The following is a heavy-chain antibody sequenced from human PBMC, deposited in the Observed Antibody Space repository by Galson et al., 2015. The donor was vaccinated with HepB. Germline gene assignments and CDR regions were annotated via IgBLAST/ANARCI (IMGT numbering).Heavy chain of an antibody. CDR1: GFTFSSYA. V-gene: IGHV3-23*01. CDR2: ISGSGGST. J-gene: IGHJ4*02. Sequence: SLRLSCAASGFTFSSYAMSWVRQAPGKGLEWVSAISGSGGSTYYADSVKGRFTISRDNSKNTLYLQMNSLRAEDTAVYYCAKASIGGAMVRGVLSHWGQGTLVTVSS. D-gene: IGHD3-10*01. CDR3: AKASIGGAMVRGVLSH.